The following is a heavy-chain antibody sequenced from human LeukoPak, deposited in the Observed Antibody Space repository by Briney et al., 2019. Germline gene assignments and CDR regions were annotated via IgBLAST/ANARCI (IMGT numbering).Heavy chain of an antibody. CDR2: INHSGST. V-gene: IGHV4-34*01. CDR1: GGSFSGYY. D-gene: IGHD6-6*01. Sequence: SETLSLTCAVYGGSFSGYYWSWIRQPPGKGLEWIGEINHSGSTNYNPSLKSRVTISVDTSKNQFSLKLSSVTAADTAVYYCARGPSKGGSSIAARPPGYWGQGTLVTVSS. J-gene: IGHJ4*02. CDR3: ARGPSKGGSSIAARPPGY.